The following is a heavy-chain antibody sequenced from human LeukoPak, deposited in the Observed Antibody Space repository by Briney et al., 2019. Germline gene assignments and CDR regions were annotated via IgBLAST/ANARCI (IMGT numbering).Heavy chain of an antibody. CDR2: IYTSGST. V-gene: IGHV4-4*07. J-gene: IGHJ1*01. D-gene: IGHD6-19*01. CDR3: ARDSVAGTWAEYFQH. CDR1: GGSISTFY. Sequence: SETLSLTCTVSGGSISTFYWSGIRQPAGKGLEWIGRIYTSGSTNYNPSLRSRVTMSVDMSKNQFSLKLSSVTAADTAVYYCARDSVAGTWAEYFQHWGQGIRVTVSS.